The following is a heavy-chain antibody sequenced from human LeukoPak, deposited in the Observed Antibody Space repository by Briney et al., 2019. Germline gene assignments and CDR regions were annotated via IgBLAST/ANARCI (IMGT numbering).Heavy chain of an antibody. CDR3: ARRRDGYNLEDYFDY. CDR2: ISAYNGNT. Sequence: ASVKVSCKASGYTFTSYGISWVRQAPGQGLEWMGWISAYNGNTNYAQKLQGRVTMTTDTSTSTAYMELRSLRSDDTAVYYCARRRDGYNLEDYFDYWGQGTLDTVSS. CDR1: GYTFTSYG. J-gene: IGHJ4*02. V-gene: IGHV1-18*01. D-gene: IGHD5-24*01.